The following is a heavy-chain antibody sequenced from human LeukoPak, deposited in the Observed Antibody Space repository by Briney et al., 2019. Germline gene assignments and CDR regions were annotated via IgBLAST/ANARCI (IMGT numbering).Heavy chain of an antibody. CDR3: ARVAYSSGWYGPFDY. D-gene: IGHD6-19*01. V-gene: IGHV1-2*02. CDR2: INPNSGGT. CDR1: GYTFTGYY. Sequence: ASVKVSCKASGYTFTGYYMHWVRQAPGQGLEWMGWINPNSGGTNYAQKFQGRVTMTRGTSISTAYMELSRLRSDDTAVYYCARVAYSSGWYGPFDYWGQGTLVTVSS. J-gene: IGHJ4*02.